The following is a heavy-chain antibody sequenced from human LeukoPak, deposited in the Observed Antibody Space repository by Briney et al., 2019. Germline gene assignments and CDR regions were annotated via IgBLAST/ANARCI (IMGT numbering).Heavy chain of an antibody. Sequence: GGSLRLSCAASGFTFSNYWMTWVRQAPGRGLEWVANINQDGNDKYYVDSVKGRFTISRDNTKSSLFLQMNSLRAEDTAVYYCAVTRTRGDHWGQGTLVTVSS. CDR2: INQDGNDK. V-gene: IGHV3-7*03. CDR1: GFTFSNYW. J-gene: IGHJ4*02. D-gene: IGHD2-21*01. CDR3: AVTRTRGDH.